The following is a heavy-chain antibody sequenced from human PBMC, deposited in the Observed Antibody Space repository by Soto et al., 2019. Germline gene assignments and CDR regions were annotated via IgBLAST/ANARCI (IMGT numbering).Heavy chain of an antibody. CDR2: INHSGST. Sequence: SETLSLTCAVYGGSFSGYYWSWIRQPPGKGLEWIGEINHSGSTNYNPSLKSRVTISVDTSKNQFSLKLSSVTAADTAVYYCARTTGSYDILTGYSYYYYYMDVWGKGTTVTVSS. D-gene: IGHD3-9*01. J-gene: IGHJ6*03. CDR1: GGSFSGYY. V-gene: IGHV4-34*01. CDR3: ARTTGSYDILTGYSYYYYYMDV.